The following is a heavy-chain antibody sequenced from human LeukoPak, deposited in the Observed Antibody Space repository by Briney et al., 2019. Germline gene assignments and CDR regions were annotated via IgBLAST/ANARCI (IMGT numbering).Heavy chain of an antibody. CDR2: FIPILGIA. J-gene: IGHJ4*02. Sequence: SVKVSCKASGGTFSSYAISWVRQAPGQGLEWMGRFIPILGIANYAQKFQGRVTITADKSTSTAYMELSSLRSEDTAVYYCARSYDSSGFTDYWGQGTLVTVSS. CDR1: GGTFSSYA. V-gene: IGHV1-69*04. CDR3: ARSYDSSGFTDY. D-gene: IGHD3-22*01.